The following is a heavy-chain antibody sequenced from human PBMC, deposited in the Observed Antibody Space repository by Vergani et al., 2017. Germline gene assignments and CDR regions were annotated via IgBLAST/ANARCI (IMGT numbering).Heavy chain of an antibody. J-gene: IGHJ6*02. Sequence: QVQLVQSGAEVKKPGSSVKVSCKASGGTFSSYAIRWVRQAPGQGLEWMGGIIPIFGTANYAQKFQGRVTITTDESKSKTYMELSSLRSEDTAVYYCARLNPQPYYYGMDVWGQGTTVTVSS. V-gene: IGHV1-69*01. D-gene: IGHD1-14*01. CDR1: GGTFSSYA. CDR2: IIPIFGTA. CDR3: ARLNPQPYYYGMDV.